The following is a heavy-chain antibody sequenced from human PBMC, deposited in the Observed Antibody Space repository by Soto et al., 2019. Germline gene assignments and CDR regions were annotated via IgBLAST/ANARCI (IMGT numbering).Heavy chain of an antibody. V-gene: IGHV3-13*04. J-gene: IGHJ2*01. CDR2: IGTAGET. Sequence: EVQLVESGGGLIQPGGSLRLSCAASGFTFSTYDMHWVRQATGTGLEWVSGIGTAGETYYPGSVKGRFTISRENAKNSLYLQMNSLRAGDTAVYYCARDRRAGDGTWHFELWGRGTLVTVSS. CDR3: ARDRRAGDGTWHFEL. CDR1: GFTFSTYD. D-gene: IGHD7-27*01.